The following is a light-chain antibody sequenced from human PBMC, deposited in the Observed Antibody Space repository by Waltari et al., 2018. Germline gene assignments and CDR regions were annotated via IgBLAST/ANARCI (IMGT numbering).Light chain of an antibody. CDR1: QSVSSN. Sequence: EIVMTQSPATLSVSPGATATLSCRASQSVSSNLAWYQQKPGQAPRRLIYGASTSATGITARFSGSGSGTEFTLTISSLQSEDFAVYYCQQYNNWPPWTFGQGTKVEIK. CDR2: GAS. CDR3: QQYNNWPPWT. V-gene: IGKV3-15*01. J-gene: IGKJ1*01.